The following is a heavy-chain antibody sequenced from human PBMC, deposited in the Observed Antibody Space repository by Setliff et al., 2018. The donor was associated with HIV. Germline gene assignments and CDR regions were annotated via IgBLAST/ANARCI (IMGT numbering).Heavy chain of an antibody. CDR3: AKEQEIGSYLDP. Sequence: SVKVSCKASGGAFISHTFTWVRQAPGQGLEWMGRIIPILGIPNYAQNFQGRLTISADKPTRTAYLELSSLRSDDSAVYFCAKEQEIGSYLDPWGQGTLVTVSS. J-gene: IGHJ5*02. V-gene: IGHV1-69*04. CDR1: GGAFISHT. CDR2: IIPILGIP. D-gene: IGHD2-2*02.